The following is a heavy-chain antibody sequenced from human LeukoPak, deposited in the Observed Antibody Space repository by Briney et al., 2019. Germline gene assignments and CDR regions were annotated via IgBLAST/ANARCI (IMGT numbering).Heavy chain of an antibody. V-gene: IGHV3-21*01. CDR2: IDSNGKYT. J-gene: IGHJ3*02. CDR1: GFTFKTYS. D-gene: IGHD2-21*01. Sequence: GGSLRLSCVASGFTFKTYSKNWVRQAPGKGLEWVSSIDSNGKYTYSAESLKGRFSISRDNAKNSLYLQMNSLRAEDTAMYYCVREFIIPERAFEIWGHGTLVTVSS. CDR3: VREFIIPERAFEI.